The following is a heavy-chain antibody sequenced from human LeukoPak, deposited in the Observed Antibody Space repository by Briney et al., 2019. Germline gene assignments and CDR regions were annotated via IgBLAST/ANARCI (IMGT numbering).Heavy chain of an antibody. J-gene: IGHJ4*02. CDR1: GFTFSSYS. Sequence: PGGSPRLSCAASGFTFSSYSMNWVRQAPGKGLEWVSYISSSSSTIYYADSVKGRFTISRDNAKNSLYLQMNSLRAEDTAVYYCARASAPGIAAAGIPSRPSYWGQGTLVTVSS. V-gene: IGHV3-48*01. CDR3: ARASAPGIAAAGIPSRPSY. D-gene: IGHD6-13*01. CDR2: ISSSSSTI.